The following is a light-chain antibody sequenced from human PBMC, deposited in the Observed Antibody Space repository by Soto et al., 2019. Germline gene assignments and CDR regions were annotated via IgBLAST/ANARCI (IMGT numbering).Light chain of an antibody. CDR3: QQSQNTPRT. CDR2: AAS. Sequence: DIQMTHSPSSLSASVGDRVTITCRASQSISSYLNWYQQKPGKAPKLLIYAASSLQSGVPSRFSGSGSGTDFSLTISNLQPEDFATYYCQQSQNTPRTFGQGTKVDIK. CDR1: QSISSY. J-gene: IGKJ1*01. V-gene: IGKV1-39*01.